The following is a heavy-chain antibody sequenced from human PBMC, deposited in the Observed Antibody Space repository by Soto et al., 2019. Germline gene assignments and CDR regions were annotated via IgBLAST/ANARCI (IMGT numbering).Heavy chain of an antibody. CDR1: GGSVSSGSYY. V-gene: IGHV4-61*01. CDR2: IYYSGST. CDR3: ARDQNEDDFWSGYYTWFDP. D-gene: IGHD3-3*01. Sequence: SETLSLTCTVSGGSVSSGSYYWSWIRQPPGKGLEWIGYIYYSGSTNYNPSLKSRVTISVDTSKNQFSLKLSSVTAADTAVYYCARDQNEDDFWSGYYTWFDPWGQGTLVTVSS. J-gene: IGHJ5*02.